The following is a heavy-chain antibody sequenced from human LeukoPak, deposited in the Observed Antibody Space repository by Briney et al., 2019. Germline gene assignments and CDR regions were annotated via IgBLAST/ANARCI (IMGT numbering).Heavy chain of an antibody. D-gene: IGHD3-22*01. Sequence: SETLSLTCTVSGGSISYYYWNWIRQPPGKGLEWSGYIYYSGSTNYNPFLKSRVTISVDTSKNQFSLKLSSVTAADTAVYYCARLYYDSSGYYYFDYWGQGTLVTVSS. V-gene: IGHV4-59*01. CDR2: IYYSGST. J-gene: IGHJ4*02. CDR1: GGSISYYY. CDR3: ARLYYDSSGYYYFDY.